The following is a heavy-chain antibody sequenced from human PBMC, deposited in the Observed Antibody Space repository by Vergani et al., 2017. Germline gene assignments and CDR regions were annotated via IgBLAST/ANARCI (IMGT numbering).Heavy chain of an antibody. Sequence: QVQLVESGGGVVQPGRSLRLSCAASGFTFSSYGMHWVRQAPGKGLEWVAVIWYDGSNKYYADSVKGRFTISRDNSKNTLYLQMNSLRAEDTAVYYCAKYTHYYYDSSGYYYFDYWGQGTLVTVSS. V-gene: IGHV3-33*06. CDR3: AKYTHYYYDSSGYYYFDY. CDR2: IWYDGSNK. J-gene: IGHJ4*02. D-gene: IGHD3-22*01. CDR1: GFTFSSYG.